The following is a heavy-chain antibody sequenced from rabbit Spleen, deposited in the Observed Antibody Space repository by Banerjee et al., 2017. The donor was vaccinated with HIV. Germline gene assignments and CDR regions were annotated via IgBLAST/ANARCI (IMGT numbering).Heavy chain of an antibody. V-gene: IGHV1S40*01. CDR3: ARDTGSSFSSYGMDL. Sequence: QSLEESGGDLVKPGASLTLTCTASGFSFSSNDYMCWVRQAPGKGLEWISCIAGSGSGFTYSATWAKGRFTCSKTSSTTVTLQMTSLTVADTATYFCARDTGSSFSSYGMDLWGPGTLVPVS. CDR2: IAGSGSGFT. CDR1: GFSFSSNDY. J-gene: IGHJ6*01. D-gene: IGHD8-1*01.